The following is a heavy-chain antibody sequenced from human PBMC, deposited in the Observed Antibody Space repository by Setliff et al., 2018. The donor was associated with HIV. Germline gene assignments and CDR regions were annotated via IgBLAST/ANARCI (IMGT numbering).Heavy chain of an antibody. Sequence: SETLSLTCTVFGGSINSDSYYWTWIRQPAGKGLEWIGHIHTSGSTNYNPSLKSRVTISIDTSKNQFSLKLRSAAATDTALYYCARVSSSYYFLGAFDSWGQRTLVTVSS. CDR1: GGSINSDSYY. CDR3: ARVSSSYYFLGAFDS. D-gene: IGHD6-13*01. CDR2: IHTSGST. V-gene: IGHV4-61*09. J-gene: IGHJ4*02.